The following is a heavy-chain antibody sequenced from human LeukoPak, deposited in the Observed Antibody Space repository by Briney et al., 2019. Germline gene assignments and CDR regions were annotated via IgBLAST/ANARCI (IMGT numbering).Heavy chain of an antibody. CDR1: GRSISSYY. D-gene: IGHD2-15*01. Sequence: SDTLSLTCTVSGRSISSYYWSWIRQPPGKGLEWIGYIYYSGSTNYNPSLKSRVTISVDTSKNQFSLKLSSVTAADTAVYYCARHCSGGSCYFEGAINAFDIWGQGTMVTVSS. CDR2: IYYSGST. CDR3: ARHCSGGSCYFEGAINAFDI. V-gene: IGHV4-59*08. J-gene: IGHJ3*02.